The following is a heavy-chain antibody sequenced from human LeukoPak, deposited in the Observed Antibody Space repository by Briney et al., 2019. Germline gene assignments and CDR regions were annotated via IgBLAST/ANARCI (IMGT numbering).Heavy chain of an antibody. V-gene: IGHV4-34*11. D-gene: IGHD3-22*01. CDR3: AREHSYYDSSGYYYGSGYFDY. J-gene: IGHJ4*02. CDR1: GGSFSGYY. Sequence: PSETLSLTCAVYGGSFSGYYWSWIRQPPGKGLEWIGYIYYSGSTNYNPSLKSRAIISVDTSKNQFSLKLSSVTAADTAVYSCAREHSYYDSSGYYYGSGYFDYWGQGTLVTVSS. CDR2: IYYSGST.